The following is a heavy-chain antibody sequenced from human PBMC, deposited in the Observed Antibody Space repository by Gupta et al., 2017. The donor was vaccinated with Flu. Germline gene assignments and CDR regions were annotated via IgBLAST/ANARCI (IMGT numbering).Heavy chain of an antibody. D-gene: IGHD2-15*01. CDR3: ARGGYCSGGSCRRILED. Sequence: QVQLQESGPGLVKPSQTLSLTCTVSGGSVTGGDYYWSWIRQHPGKGLEWIGYISHSGNTYYNLSLKSRMTMSVDTSKSQVSLKLSSVTAADTAVYYCARGGYCSGGSCRRILEDWGQGTLVTVSS. V-gene: IGHV4-31*03. CDR2: ISHSGNT. J-gene: IGHJ4*02. CDR1: GGSVTGGDYY.